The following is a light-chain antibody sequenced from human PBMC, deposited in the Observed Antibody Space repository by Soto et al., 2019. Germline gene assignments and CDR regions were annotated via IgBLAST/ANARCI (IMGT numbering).Light chain of an antibody. V-gene: IGKV1-39*01. CDR1: QSISYN. CDR3: LQHYGYPQT. Sequence: DIQMTQSPSSLSASIGDRVTITCRASQSISYNLNWYQQNPGKAPKLLIYAASTLQGGVPSRFRGSGSGTDFTLTISSLQPEDFATYYCLQHYGYPQTFGQGTKVEI. J-gene: IGKJ1*01. CDR2: AAS.